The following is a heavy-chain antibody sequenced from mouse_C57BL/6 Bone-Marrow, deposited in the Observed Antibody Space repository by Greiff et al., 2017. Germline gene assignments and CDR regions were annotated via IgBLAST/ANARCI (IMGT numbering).Heavy chain of an antibody. J-gene: IGHJ2*01. CDR3: AREITTVVATNFGY. V-gene: IGHV1-82*01. CDR2: IYPGDGDT. D-gene: IGHD1-1*01. Sequence: QVQLKESGPELVQPGASVKISCKASGYAFSSSWMNWVKQRPGKGLEWIGRIYPGDGDTNYNGKFKGKATLTADKSSSTAYMQLSSLTSEDSAVYFCAREITTVVATNFGYWGQGTTLTVSS. CDR1: GYAFSSSW.